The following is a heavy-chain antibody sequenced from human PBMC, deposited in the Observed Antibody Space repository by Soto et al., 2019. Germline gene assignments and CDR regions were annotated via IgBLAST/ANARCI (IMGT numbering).Heavy chain of an antibody. CDR3: ARLYTNSYESSGYYSYYFDY. J-gene: IGHJ4*02. D-gene: IGHD3-22*01. V-gene: IGHV4-39*01. Sequence: SETLSLTCTVSGGSISSSSYYWGWIRQPPGKGLEWIGSIYYSGSTYYNPSLKSRVTISVDTSKNQFSLKLSSVTAADTAVYYCARLYTNSYESSGYYSYYFDYWGQGTLVTVSS. CDR1: GGSISSSSYY. CDR2: IYYSGST.